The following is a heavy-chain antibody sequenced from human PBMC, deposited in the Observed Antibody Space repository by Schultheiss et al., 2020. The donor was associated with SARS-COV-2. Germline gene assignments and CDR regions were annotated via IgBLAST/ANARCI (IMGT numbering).Heavy chain of an antibody. CDR2: IIPIFGTA. CDR3: ASLRSMFTGYYYGMDV. Sequence: KISCKASGGTFSSYAISWVRQAPGQGLEWMGGIIPIFGTANYAQKFQGRVTITADESTSTAYMELSSLRSEDTAVYYCASLRSMFTGYYYGMDVWGQGTTVTVSS. J-gene: IGHJ6*02. CDR1: GGTFSSYA. V-gene: IGHV1-69*01. D-gene: IGHD3-10*02.